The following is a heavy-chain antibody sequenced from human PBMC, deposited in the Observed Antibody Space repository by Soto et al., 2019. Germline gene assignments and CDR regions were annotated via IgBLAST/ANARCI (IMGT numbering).Heavy chain of an antibody. CDR2: VYHTGRT. D-gene: IGHD3-3*01. Sequence: QVQLQESGPGLVKPSETLSLTCTVSGGSFKSGSYSWSWIRQPPGKGLEWIGNVYHTGRTSYNPSLKSRVSISMDTSKNQFSLTLDSVTAADTAVYFCARDFAYFDSWGQGTLVTVSS. J-gene: IGHJ4*02. CDR1: GGSFKSGSYS. V-gene: IGHV4-61*01. CDR3: ARDFAYFDS.